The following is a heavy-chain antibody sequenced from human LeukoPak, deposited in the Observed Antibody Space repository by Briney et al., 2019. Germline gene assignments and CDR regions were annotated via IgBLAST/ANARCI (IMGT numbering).Heavy chain of an antibody. CDR3: VREAGYCAPVCVKTNWFDP. CDR2: ISNGKT. Sequence: GGSLRLSCAASGFPFSSHATSWVRQPPGKGLEWVAAISNGKTYYADSVRGRFAISGDDSTNTVYLHMNSLRDEDTALYHCVREAGYCAPVCVKTNWFDPWGQGTLVTVSS. D-gene: IGHD2-15*01. CDR1: GFPFSSHA. V-gene: IGHV3-23*01. J-gene: IGHJ5*02.